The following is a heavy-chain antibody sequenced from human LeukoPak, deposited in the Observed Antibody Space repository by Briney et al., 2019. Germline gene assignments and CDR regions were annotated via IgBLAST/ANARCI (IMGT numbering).Heavy chain of an antibody. CDR1: RCTFSSYA. CDR3: AREGEYYYDSSGYYGFDY. J-gene: IGHJ4*02. D-gene: IGHD3-22*01. CDR2: IIPIFGTA. V-gene: IGHV1-69*13. Sequence: ESSVKVSCKASRCTFSSYAISWVRQAPGQGLEWMGVIIPIFGTANYAQKFQGRVTITADESTSTAYMELSSLRSEDTAVYYCAREGEYYYDSSGYYGFDYWGQGTLVTVSS.